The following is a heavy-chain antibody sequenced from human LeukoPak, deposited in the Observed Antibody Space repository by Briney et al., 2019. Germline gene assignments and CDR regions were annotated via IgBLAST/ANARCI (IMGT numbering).Heavy chain of an antibody. CDR1: GYTFTSYD. D-gene: IGHD3-3*01. CDR3: ARVLTPYDFWSGYSSLNPYNWFDP. J-gene: IGHJ5*02. CDR2: MNPNSGNT. Sequence: ASVKVSCKASGYTFTSYDINWVRQATGQGLEWMGWMNPNSGNTGYAQKFQGRVTMTRNTSISTAYMELSSLRSEDTAVYYCARVLTPYDFWSGYSSLNPYNWFDPWGQGTLVTVSS. V-gene: IGHV1-8*01.